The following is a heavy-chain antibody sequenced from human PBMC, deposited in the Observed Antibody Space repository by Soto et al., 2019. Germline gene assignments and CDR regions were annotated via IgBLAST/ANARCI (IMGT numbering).Heavy chain of an antibody. D-gene: IGHD3-22*01. CDR3: AKDRGSGSLEAFDI. CDR2: ISGSGGRT. V-gene: IGHV3-23*01. J-gene: IGHJ3*02. Sequence: PGGSLRLSCAASGFTFSSYAIIWVRQAPGKGLEWVSGISGSGGRTYYADSVKGRFTISRDNSKNTLYLQMNSLRAEDTAVYYCAKDRGSGSLEAFDIWGQGTMVTVS. CDR1: GFTFSSYA.